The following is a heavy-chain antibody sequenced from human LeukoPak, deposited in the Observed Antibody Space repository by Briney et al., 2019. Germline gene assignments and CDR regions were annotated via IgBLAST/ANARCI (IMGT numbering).Heavy chain of an antibody. CDR3: ARGYGSGSYSS. V-gene: IGHV4-4*07. J-gene: IGHJ4*02. Sequence: SETLSLTCTVSGVSTSSGYWSWIRQPAGKGLEWLGRISTSLTTYSNPSLKSRVTMSLDTSENQFSLKMNSVTAADTAVYFCARGYGSGSYSSWGQGTLVIVSS. CDR1: GVSTSSGY. CDR2: ISTSLTT. D-gene: IGHD3-10*01.